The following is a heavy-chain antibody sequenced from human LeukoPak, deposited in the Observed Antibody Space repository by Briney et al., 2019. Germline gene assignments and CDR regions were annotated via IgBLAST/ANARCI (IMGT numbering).Heavy chain of an antibody. CDR3: ARDGLYDSSGYYMDS. D-gene: IGHD3-22*01. CDR1: GGAISSYY. CDR2: IYYSGGT. Sequence: SETLSLTCTVSGGAISSYYWSWIRQPPGKELEWIGYIYYSGGTKYNPSLMSRVTISVDRAQNQFSLSLRSVTAADTAVYYCARDGLYDSSGYYMDSWGQGTLVIVSS. V-gene: IGHV4-59*01. J-gene: IGHJ4*02.